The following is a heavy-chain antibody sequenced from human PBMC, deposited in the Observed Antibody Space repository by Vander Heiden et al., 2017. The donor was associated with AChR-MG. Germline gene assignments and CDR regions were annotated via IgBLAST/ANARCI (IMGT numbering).Heavy chain of an antibody. J-gene: IGHJ5*02. CDR1: GGSFSGYY. D-gene: IGHD3-3*01. CDR2: INHSGST. CDR3: ARGILRLNWFDP. V-gene: IGHV4-34*01. Sequence: QVQLQQWGAGLLKPSETLSLTCAVYGGSFSGYYWSWIRQPPGKGLEWIGEINHSGSTNYNPSLKSRVTISVDTSKNQFSLKLSSVTAADTAVYYCARGILRLNWFDPWGQGTLVTVSS.